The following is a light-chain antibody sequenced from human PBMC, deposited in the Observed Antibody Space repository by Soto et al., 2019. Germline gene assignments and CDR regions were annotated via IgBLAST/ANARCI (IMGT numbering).Light chain of an antibody. Sequence: EIVLTQSPATLSSSPGERATLSCRASQSVSSYLAWYQQKPGQAPRLLIYDASNTATGIPARFSGGGAGTDSTLTISSLEPEDFAVYYCQQRSNWLLTFGGGTKVEIK. CDR1: QSVSSY. CDR3: QQRSNWLLT. V-gene: IGKV3-11*01. CDR2: DAS. J-gene: IGKJ4*01.